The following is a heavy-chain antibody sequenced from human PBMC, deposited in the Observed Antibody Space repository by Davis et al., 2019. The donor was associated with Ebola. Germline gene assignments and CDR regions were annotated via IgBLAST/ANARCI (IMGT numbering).Heavy chain of an antibody. CDR2: INPYSGGT. V-gene: IGHV1-2*06. CDR3: ARVRYCGGDCSRHYYYGMDV. J-gene: IGHJ6*04. CDR1: GYTFTSYY. Sequence: ASVKVSCKASGYTFTSYYMHWVRQAPGQGLEWMGRINPYSGGTNYAQKFQGRVTMTRDTSISTAYMELSRLTSDDTAVYYCARVRYCGGDCSRHYYYGMDVWGKGTTVTVSS. D-gene: IGHD2-21*02.